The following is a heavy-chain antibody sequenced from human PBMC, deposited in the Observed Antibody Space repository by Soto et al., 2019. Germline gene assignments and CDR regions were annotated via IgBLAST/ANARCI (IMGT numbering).Heavy chain of an antibody. V-gene: IGHV3-74*01. CDR2: MNSDRGST. J-gene: IGHJ6*02. Sequence: PGGSLRLSCAASGFTFSSYWLHWVRQAPRKGLVWVSGMNSDRGSTSYADSVKGRFTISREKAKNTLYLQMNSLSAEDTAVYYCARGGHQWLPHYYYYGMDVWGQGTTVTVSS. CDR3: ARGGHQWLPHYYYYGMDV. CDR1: GFTFSSYW. D-gene: IGHD3-22*01.